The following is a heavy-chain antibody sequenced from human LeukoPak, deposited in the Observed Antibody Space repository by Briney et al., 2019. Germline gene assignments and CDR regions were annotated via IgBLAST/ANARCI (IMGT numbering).Heavy chain of an antibody. V-gene: IGHV3-49*04. J-gene: IGHJ6*02. CDR2: IRSYAYRGTT. CDR3: SRGPIQLWVHNGMDV. CDR1: GFTLGDHA. Sequence: PERSLRLSCTTSGFTLGDHAMSWVRQAPGKGLEWVGFIRSYAYRGTTEYAASVKGRFTISRDDSRSIVYLQMNGLKSEDTGIYYRSRGPIQLWVHNGMDVWGQGTTVTVSS. D-gene: IGHD5-18*01.